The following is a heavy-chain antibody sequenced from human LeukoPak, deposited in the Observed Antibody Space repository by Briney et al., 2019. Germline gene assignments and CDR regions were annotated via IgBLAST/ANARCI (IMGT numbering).Heavy chain of an antibody. Sequence: PGGSLRLSCAASGFTFSSYSMNWVRQAPGKGLEWVSSISSSSSYIYYADSVKGRFTISRDNSQNTLYLEMSGLRTEDTAVYYCARAPYTSGWYFAFDYWGQGTLVTVSS. CDR2: ISSSSSYI. V-gene: IGHV3-21*01. D-gene: IGHD6-19*01. J-gene: IGHJ4*02. CDR1: GFTFSSYS. CDR3: ARAPYTSGWYFAFDY.